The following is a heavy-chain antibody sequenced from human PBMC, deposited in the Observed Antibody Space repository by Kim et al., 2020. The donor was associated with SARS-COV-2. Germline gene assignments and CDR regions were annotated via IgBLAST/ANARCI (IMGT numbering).Heavy chain of an antibody. V-gene: IGHV3-74*01. J-gene: IGHJ4*02. CDR3: ARRRFSRGWYYLDY. Sequence: AHSVRGRLTRCRDNAKNTLDLQMNGLRGEDTAVYCCARRRFSRGWYYLDYWGQGTLVTVSS. D-gene: IGHD6-19*01.